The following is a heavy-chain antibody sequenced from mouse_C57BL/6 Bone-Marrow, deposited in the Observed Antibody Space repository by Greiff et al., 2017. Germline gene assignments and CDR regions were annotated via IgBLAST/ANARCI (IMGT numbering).Heavy chain of an antibody. J-gene: IGHJ1*03. D-gene: IGHD2-3*01. CDR2: ISDGGSYT. V-gene: IGHV5-4*03. CDR3: ARVYLGSFDV. CDR1: GFTFSSYA. Sequence: EVKLVESGGGLVKPGGSLKLSCAASGFTFSSYAMSWVRQTPEKRLEWVATISDGGSYTYYPDNVTGRFTISRDNAKNNLYLQMSHLKSEDTAMYYCARVYLGSFDVWGTGTTVTVSS.